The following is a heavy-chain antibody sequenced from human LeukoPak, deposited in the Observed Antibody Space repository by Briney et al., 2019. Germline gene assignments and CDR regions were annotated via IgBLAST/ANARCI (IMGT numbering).Heavy chain of an antibody. D-gene: IGHD3-22*01. CDR3: AAVVEVYDSSGYLDY. J-gene: IGHJ4*02. Sequence: ASVKVSCKASGFTFTSSAMQWVRQARGQRLERIGWIVVGSGNTNYAQKFQERVTITRDMSTSTAYMELSSLRSEDTAVYYCAAVVEVYDSSGYLDYWGQGTLVTVSS. CDR1: GFTFTSSA. V-gene: IGHV1-58*02. CDR2: IVVGSGNT.